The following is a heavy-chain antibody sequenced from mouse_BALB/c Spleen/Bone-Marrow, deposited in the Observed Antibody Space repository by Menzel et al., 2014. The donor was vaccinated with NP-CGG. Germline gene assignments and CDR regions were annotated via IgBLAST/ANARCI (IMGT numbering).Heavy chain of an antibody. CDR3: ARHRDYYGSSLFAY. J-gene: IGHJ3*01. CDR2: INSDGGST. CDR1: EYEFSSHD. Sequence: VQLQQSGGGLVQPGESLKLSCESNEYEFSSHDMSWVRKTPEKRLELVAAINSDGGSTYYPDTMERRFIISRDNSKKTLYLQMSSLRSEETAFYYCARHRDYYGSSLFAYWGQGTLVTVSA. V-gene: IGHV5-2*01. D-gene: IGHD1-1*01.